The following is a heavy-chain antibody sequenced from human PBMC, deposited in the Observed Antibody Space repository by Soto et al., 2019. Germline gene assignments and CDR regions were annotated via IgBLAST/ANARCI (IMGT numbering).Heavy chain of an antibody. Sequence: QVQLVQSGAEVKKPGASVKVSCKASGYTFTGYYMHWVRQAPGQGLEWMGWINPNSGSTNYAQKFQGWVTMTRDTSISTASMELSMLSLDDTAVYSCASAIGGWLQLADWGQGTLVTVSS. CDR1: GYTFTGYY. CDR3: ASAIGGWLQLAD. J-gene: IGHJ4*02. D-gene: IGHD5-12*01. V-gene: IGHV1-2*04. CDR2: INPNSGST.